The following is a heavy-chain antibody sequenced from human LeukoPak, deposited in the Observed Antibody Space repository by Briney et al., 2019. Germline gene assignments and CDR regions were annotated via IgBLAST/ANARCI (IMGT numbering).Heavy chain of an antibody. CDR3: ARAPHYSNYGPYYYGMDV. CDR2: MNQDGSEI. J-gene: IGHJ6*02. Sequence: GSLRLSCVGSGFTFSRYWLNWVRQAPGKGLEWVANMNQDGSEIYYLDSVKGRFTISRDNAKNSLYLQMNSLRAEDTAVYYCARAPHYSNYGPYYYGMDVWGQGTTVTVSS. CDR1: GFTFSRYW. V-gene: IGHV3-7*01. D-gene: IGHD4-11*01.